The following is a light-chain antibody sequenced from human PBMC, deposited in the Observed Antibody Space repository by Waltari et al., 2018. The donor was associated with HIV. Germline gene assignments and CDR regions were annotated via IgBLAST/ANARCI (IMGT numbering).Light chain of an antibody. V-gene: IGKV1-5*03. Sequence: DIHMAQSPPTLTVSVGERVTMSCRTSPTILPKLAWYQQRPGRAPALIRYGTSTSATGVSSRFSGSGSGTQFTLTIASLQPDEFGIYFCQQFQTCGSFGRGTMLEV. CDR3: QQFQTCGS. CDR1: PTILPK. CDR2: GTS. J-gene: IGKJ2*01.